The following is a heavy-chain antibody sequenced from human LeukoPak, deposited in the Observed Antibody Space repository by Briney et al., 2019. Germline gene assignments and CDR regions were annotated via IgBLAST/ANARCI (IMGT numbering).Heavy chain of an antibody. CDR3: TTIQRAIWSYLHY. J-gene: IGHJ4*03. CDR1: VFTFGVAW. V-gene: IGHV3-15*01. Sequence: WGSLRLSCALSVFTFGVAWMSWVRQSPGKGVEGVGRSKSESDGKTRDYVAPVKGRVTISRDDSKNTLILQMNSLKIEHTGVYYCTTIQRAIWSYLHYWGQGDLGTVSS. D-gene: IGHD5-24*01. CDR2: SKSESDGKTR.